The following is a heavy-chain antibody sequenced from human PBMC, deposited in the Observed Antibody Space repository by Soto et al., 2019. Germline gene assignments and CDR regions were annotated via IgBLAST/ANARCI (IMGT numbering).Heavy chain of an antibody. CDR1: GFTFTRYS. J-gene: IGHJ4*02. Sequence: GGSLRLSCAASGFTFTRYSMNWVRQAPGKGLEWVSSISSTTSYIYYADSMKGRFTVSRDNAKNSVYLEMNSLSAEDTALYYCARESEDLTSNFDYWGQGTLVTVSS. V-gene: IGHV3-21*01. CDR3: ARESEDLTSNFDY. CDR2: ISSTTSYI.